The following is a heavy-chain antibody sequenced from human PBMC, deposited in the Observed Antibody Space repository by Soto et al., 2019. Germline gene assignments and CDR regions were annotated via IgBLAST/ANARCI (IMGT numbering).Heavy chain of an antibody. Sequence: GESLKISFEASGYSFTSYLICWVRQMPGKGLEWMGIIYPGDSDTRYSPSFQGQVAMSVDKSISTAYLQWNSLKASDTAMYYCARHGGRMIAPAYGGQGTLVKVSS. CDR3: ARHGGRMIAPAY. CDR1: GYSFTSYL. V-gene: IGHV5-51*01. D-gene: IGHD2-2*01. J-gene: IGHJ4*02. CDR2: IYPGDSDT.